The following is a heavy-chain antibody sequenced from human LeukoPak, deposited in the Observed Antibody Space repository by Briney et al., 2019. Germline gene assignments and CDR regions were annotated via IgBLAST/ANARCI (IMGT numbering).Heavy chain of an antibody. D-gene: IGHD6-13*01. V-gene: IGHV3-9*01. CDR1: GFTFDDYA. CDR3: AKDKGYIGEDAFDI. J-gene: IGHJ3*02. Sequence: GGSLRLSCAASGFTFDDYAMHWVRQAPGKGLEWVSGISWNSGSIGYADSVKGRFTISRDNARNSLYLQMNILRAEDTALYYCAKDKGYIGEDAFDIWGQGTMVTVFS. CDR2: ISWNSGSI.